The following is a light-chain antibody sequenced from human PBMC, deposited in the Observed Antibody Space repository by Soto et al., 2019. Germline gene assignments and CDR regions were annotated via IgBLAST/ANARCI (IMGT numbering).Light chain of an antibody. CDR2: MAS. CDR1: QSIGSW. CDR3: QQYNSYPYT. V-gene: IGKV1-5*03. Sequence: DIQMTQSPSTLSASVGDRVTITCRASQSIGSWLAWYHQKPGKATKLVIYMASSLESGVPSRFSGSGSGREFTITIRRLQPDDFATSDCQQYNSYPYTFGQGTKVDIK. J-gene: IGKJ2*01.